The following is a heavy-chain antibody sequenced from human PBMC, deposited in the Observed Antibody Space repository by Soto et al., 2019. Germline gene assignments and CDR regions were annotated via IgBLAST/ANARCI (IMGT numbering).Heavy chain of an antibody. V-gene: IGHV1-46*01. Sequence: GASVKVSCKASGYTFTSYYMHWVRQAPGRGLEWMGIINPSGGSTSYAQKFQGRVTMTRDTSTSTVYMELSSLRSEDTAVYYCARATVKYYYDSSGYYPTFGYWGQGTLVTVSS. CDR3: ARATVKYYYDSSGYYPTFGY. CDR1: GYTFTSYY. D-gene: IGHD3-22*01. CDR2: INPSGGST. J-gene: IGHJ4*02.